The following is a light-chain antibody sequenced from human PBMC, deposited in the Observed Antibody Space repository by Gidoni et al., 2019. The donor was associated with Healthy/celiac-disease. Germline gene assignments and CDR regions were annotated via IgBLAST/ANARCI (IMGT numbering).Light chain of an antibody. Sequence: QSALTQPASVSGSPGPSITISCTGTGSDVGGYNYVSWYQQHPGKAPKLMIYEVSNRPSGVSNRFSGSKSGNTASLTISGLQAEDEADYYCSSYTSSSTVVFGGGTKLTVL. V-gene: IGLV2-14*01. J-gene: IGLJ2*01. CDR1: GSDVGGYNY. CDR2: EVS. CDR3: SSYTSSSTVV.